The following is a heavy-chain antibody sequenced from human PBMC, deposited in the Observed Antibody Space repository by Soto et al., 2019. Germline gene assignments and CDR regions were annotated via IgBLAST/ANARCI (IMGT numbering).Heavy chain of an antibody. J-gene: IGHJ6*02. V-gene: IGHV3-23*01. Sequence: VGSLRLSCAASGFTFSSYAMSWVRQAPGKGLEWVSAISGSGGSTYYADSVKGRFTISRDNSKNTLYLQMNSLRAEDTAVYYCAKDNPDTAMVILYYYGMDVWGQGTTVTVSS. D-gene: IGHD5-18*01. CDR1: GFTFSSYA. CDR2: ISGSGGST. CDR3: AKDNPDTAMVILYYYGMDV.